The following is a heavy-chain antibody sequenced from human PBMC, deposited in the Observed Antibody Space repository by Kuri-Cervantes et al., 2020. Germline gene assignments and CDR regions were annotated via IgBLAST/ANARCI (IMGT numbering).Heavy chain of an antibody. D-gene: IGHD4-17*01. CDR3: ARRVTEVTTGENWVDP. J-gene: IGHJ5*02. Sequence: KVSCKASGYSFTNYWIGWVRQMPGKGLELMGIIYPPDSDTRYSPSFQGQVIISADRSISTAYLQWSSLKASDTAIYYCARRVTEVTTGENWVDPWGEGTLVTVSS. CDR2: IYPPDSDT. V-gene: IGHV5-51*01. CDR1: GYSFTNYW.